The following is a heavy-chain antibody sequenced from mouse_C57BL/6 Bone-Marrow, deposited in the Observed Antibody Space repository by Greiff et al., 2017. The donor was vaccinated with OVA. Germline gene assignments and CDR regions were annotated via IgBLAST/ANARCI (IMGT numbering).Heavy chain of an antibody. V-gene: IGHV5-9*01. CDR2: ISGGGGNT. D-gene: IGHD1-1*01. J-gene: IGHJ4*01. Sequence: EVQLVESGGGLVKPGGSLKLSCAASGFTFSSYTMSWVHQTPEKRLEWVATISGGGGNTYYPDSVKGRFTISRDNAKNTLYLQMSSLRSEDTALYYCARRTTVPMDYWGQGTSVTVSS. CDR1: GFTFSSYT. CDR3: ARRTTVPMDY.